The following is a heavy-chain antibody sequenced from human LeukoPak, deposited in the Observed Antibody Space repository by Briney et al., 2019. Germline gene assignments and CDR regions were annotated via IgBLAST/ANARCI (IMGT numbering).Heavy chain of an antibody. D-gene: IGHD2-21*02. J-gene: IGHJ5*02. Sequence: SETLSLTCTVSGGSISGYYCWIRQPPGKGLEWIGYISYTGNTNYSPSLKSRVTMSVDTSKNQLSLDLSSVTAADTAVYYCARVTAQTLTTYGFDPWGQGILVTVSS. CDR2: ISYTGNT. CDR1: GGSISGYY. CDR3: ARVTAQTLTTYGFDP. V-gene: IGHV4-59*01.